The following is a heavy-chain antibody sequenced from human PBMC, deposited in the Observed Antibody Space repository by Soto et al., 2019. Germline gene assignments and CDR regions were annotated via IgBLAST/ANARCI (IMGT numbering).Heavy chain of an antibody. CDR1: GGSISSEGYY. Sequence: SETLSLTCTVSGGSISSEGYYWSWFRQLPGKGLEWIGDIYYSGSTYYNPSLRSRLIISGDASKNQFSLKLSSVTAADTALYYCARGKGYSYGPYYFDYWGQGTLVTVSS. J-gene: IGHJ4*02. CDR2: IYYSGST. V-gene: IGHV4-31*03. CDR3: ARGKGYSYGPYYFDY. D-gene: IGHD5-18*01.